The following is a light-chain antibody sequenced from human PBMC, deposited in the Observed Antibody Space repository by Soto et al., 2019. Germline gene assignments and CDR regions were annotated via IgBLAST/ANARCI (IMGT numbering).Light chain of an antibody. V-gene: IGKV3-15*01. Sequence: EIVMTQSPASLSVSPGERVTVSCRASQSVSSNLAWYQHKPGQAPRLLIYGASTRATGIPARFSGSGSGTEFTVTISSLQSEDFAVYYCQQYNNWPPMYTFGQGTKLEIK. CDR3: QQYNNWPPMYT. CDR2: GAS. J-gene: IGKJ2*01. CDR1: QSVSSN.